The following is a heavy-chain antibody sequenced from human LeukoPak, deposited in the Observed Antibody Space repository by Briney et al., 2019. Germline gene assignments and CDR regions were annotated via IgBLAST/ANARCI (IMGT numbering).Heavy chain of an antibody. J-gene: IGHJ4*02. V-gene: IGHV1-18*01. D-gene: IGHD6-19*01. CDR1: GYTFTSYG. CDR3: ARVMDIRDSSGWAAFDY. CDR2: INAYNGNT. Sequence: GASVKVSCKASGYTFTSYGISWVRQAPGQGVEWLGWINAYNGNTNYAQKLQGRVTMTTDTSTSTAYMELRSLRSDDTAVYYCARVMDIRDSSGWAAFDYWGQGTLVTVSS.